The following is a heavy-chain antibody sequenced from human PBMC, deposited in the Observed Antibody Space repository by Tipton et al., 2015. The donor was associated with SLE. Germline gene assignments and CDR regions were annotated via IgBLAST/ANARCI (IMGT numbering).Heavy chain of an antibody. Sequence: GLVKPSETLSLTCTVSGGSISSYYWSWIRQPPGKGLEWIGYMYYSRSTNYNPSLKSRVTISVDTSKTQFSLKLSSVTAADTAVYYCARGRGDYYYGMDVWGQGTTVTVSS. CDR2: MYYSRST. CDR3: ARGRGDYYYGMDV. CDR1: GGSISSYY. V-gene: IGHV4-59*01. J-gene: IGHJ6*02.